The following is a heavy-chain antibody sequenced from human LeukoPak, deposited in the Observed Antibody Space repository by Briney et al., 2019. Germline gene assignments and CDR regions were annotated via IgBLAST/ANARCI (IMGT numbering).Heavy chain of an antibody. CDR3: ARDGDNSNYVVWFDP. V-gene: IGHV4-59*12. CDR1: GGSISTYF. D-gene: IGHD4-11*01. Sequence: SETLSLTCTVSGGSISTYFWSWIRQPPGKGLEWIGYIYYSGSTNYNPSLKSRVTISLDTSKNQFSLKLSSVTAADTAVYYCARDGDNSNYVVWFDPWGQGTLVTVSS. J-gene: IGHJ5*02. CDR2: IYYSGST.